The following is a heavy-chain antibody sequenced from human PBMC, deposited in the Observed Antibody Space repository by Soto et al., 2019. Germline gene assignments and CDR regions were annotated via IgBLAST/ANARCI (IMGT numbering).Heavy chain of an antibody. D-gene: IGHD2-2*01. CDR3: ARGDIVVVPAPPGYMDV. CDR2: INAGNGNT. J-gene: IGHJ6*03. V-gene: IGHV1-3*01. Sequence: ASVKVSCKASGYTFTSYAMHWVRQAPGQRLEWMGWINAGNGNTKYSQKFQGRVTITRDTSASTAYMELSSLRSEDTAVYYCARGDIVVVPAPPGYMDVWGKGTTVTVSS. CDR1: GYTFTSYA.